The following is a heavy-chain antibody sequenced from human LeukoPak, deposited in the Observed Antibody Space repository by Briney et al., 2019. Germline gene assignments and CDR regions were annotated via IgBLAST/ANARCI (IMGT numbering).Heavy chain of an antibody. CDR1: GFTIGRYW. V-gene: IGHV3-74*03. CDR3: AKLDWLDP. Sequence: GGSLRLSCAASGFTIGRYWMHWVRQAPGKGLVWVSRSEGDDSTTTYADSVKGRFTVSRDTAKNTLYLQMNSLRVEDTAVYYCAKLDWLDPWGQGTLATVSP. J-gene: IGHJ5*02. CDR2: SEGDDSTT.